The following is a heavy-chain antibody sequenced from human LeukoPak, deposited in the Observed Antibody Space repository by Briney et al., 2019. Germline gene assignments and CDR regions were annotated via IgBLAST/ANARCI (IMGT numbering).Heavy chain of an antibody. CDR2: ISAYNGNT. CDR3: ARDRERVLRFLEWLPYARYYYYGMDV. D-gene: IGHD3-3*01. CDR1: GYTFTSYG. Sequence: ASVKVSCKASGYTFTSYGISWVRQAPGQGLEWMGWISAYNGNTNYAQKLQGRVTMTTDTSTSTAYMEVRSLRSDDTAVYYCARDRERVLRFLEWLPYARYYYYGMDVWGQGTTVTVSS. J-gene: IGHJ6*02. V-gene: IGHV1-18*01.